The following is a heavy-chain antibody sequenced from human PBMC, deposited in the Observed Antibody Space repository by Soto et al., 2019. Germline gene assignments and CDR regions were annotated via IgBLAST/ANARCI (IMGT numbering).Heavy chain of an antibody. V-gene: IGHV3-74*01. CDR3: AKERGGRWYYFDY. J-gene: IGHJ4*02. Sequence: GGSLRLSCAASGFTFSSYWMHWVRQAPGKGLVWVSRINSDGSSTSYADSVKGRFTISRDNSKNTLYLQMNSLRAEDTAVYYCAKERGGRWYYFDYWGQGTLVTVSS. CDR2: INSDGSST. D-gene: IGHD2-15*01. CDR1: GFTFSSYW.